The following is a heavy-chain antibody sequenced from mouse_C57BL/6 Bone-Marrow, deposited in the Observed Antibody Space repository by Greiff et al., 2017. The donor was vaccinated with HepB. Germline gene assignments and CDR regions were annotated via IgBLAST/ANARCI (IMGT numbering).Heavy chain of an antibody. CDR1: GYTFTSYW. Sequence: DVQLQESGTVLARPGASVKMSCKTSGYTFTSYWMHWVKQRPGQGLEWIGAIYPGNSDTSYNQKFKGKAKLTADTSASTAYMELSSLTNEDSAVYYCTRIIGAVEDYWGQGTTLTVSS. CDR2: IYPGNSDT. D-gene: IGHD1-1*01. V-gene: IGHV1-5*01. J-gene: IGHJ2*01. CDR3: TRIIGAVEDY.